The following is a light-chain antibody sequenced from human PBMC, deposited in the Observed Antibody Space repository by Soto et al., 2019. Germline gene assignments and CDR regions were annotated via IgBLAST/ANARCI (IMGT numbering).Light chain of an antibody. Sequence: QSVLTQPPSASGSPGQSVTISCTGTSSDVGNYNYVSWYQQYPGKAPKLMIYEVNKRPSGVPDRFSGSKSGNTASLTVSGXQAXXXADYXCTXXXAGKNVVFGGGTKLTVL. V-gene: IGLV2-8*01. J-gene: IGLJ2*01. CDR1: SSDVGNYNY. CDR3: TXXXAGKNVV. CDR2: EVN.